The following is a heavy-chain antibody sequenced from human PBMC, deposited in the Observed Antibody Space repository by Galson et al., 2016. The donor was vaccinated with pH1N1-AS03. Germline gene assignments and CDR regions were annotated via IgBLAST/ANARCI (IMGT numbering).Heavy chain of an antibody. D-gene: IGHD2-21*01. CDR3: VTDILPGGADV. J-gene: IGHJ6*02. CDR1: GFTPDASA. CDR2: ISWTSADI. Sequence: SLRLSCAASGFTPDASAMHWVRQAPGKGLEWVSGISWTSADIAYADAVKGRFTTSRDNAKKSLYLQLNSLRADDTALYYCVTDILPGGADVWGQGTTVTVSS. V-gene: IGHV3-9*02.